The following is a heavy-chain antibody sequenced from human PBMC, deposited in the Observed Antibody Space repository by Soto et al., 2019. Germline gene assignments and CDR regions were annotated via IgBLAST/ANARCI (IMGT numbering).Heavy chain of an antibody. V-gene: IGHV4-59*01. CDR1: GGSISSYY. D-gene: IGHD3-22*01. CDR2: IYYSGST. Sequence: QVQLQESGPGLVKPSETLSLTCTVSGGSISSYYWSWIRQPPGKGLEWIGYIYYSGSTNYNPSLTSRVTISVDTSKNQFSLELSSVTAADTAVYYCARAVYYDSSGYYPTFDYWGQGTLVTVSS. CDR3: ARAVYYDSSGYYPTFDY. J-gene: IGHJ4*02.